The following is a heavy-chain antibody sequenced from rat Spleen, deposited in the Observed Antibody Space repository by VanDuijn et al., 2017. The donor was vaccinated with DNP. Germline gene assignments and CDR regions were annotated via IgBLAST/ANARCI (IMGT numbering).Heavy chain of an antibody. D-gene: IGHD1-11*01. Sequence: EVKLVESGGGLVQPGRSLKLSCAASGFNFNDYWMAWVRQAPGKGLEWIGEINKDSNTINYSPSLKEKITISRDNVQNTLYLQMSKVGSEDTAIYYCAKGPNYGGWSDYFDYWGQGVMVTVSS. V-gene: IGHV4-2*01. CDR2: INKDSNTI. J-gene: IGHJ2*01. CDR3: AKGPNYGGWSDYFDY. CDR1: GFNFNDYW.